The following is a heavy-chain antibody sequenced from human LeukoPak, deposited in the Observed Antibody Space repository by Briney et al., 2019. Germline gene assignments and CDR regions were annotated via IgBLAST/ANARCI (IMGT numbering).Heavy chain of an antibody. CDR1: GFTFDDYA. CDR2: ISYDGSNK. J-gene: IGHJ3*01. CDR3: AKFFTGEYVRAFDV. D-gene: IGHD3-10*02. V-gene: IGHV3-30*18. Sequence: GGSLRLSCAASGFTFDDYAMHWVRQAPGKGLEWVAVISYDGSNKYYADSVKGRFTISRDNSKNTLYLQMNSLRAEDTAVYYCAKFFTGEYVRAFDVWGQGTMVTVSS.